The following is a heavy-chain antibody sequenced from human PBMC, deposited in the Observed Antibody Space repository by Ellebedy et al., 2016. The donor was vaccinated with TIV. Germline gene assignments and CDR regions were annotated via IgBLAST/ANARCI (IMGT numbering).Heavy chain of an antibody. J-gene: IGHJ5*02. CDR2: IKQDGSEK. CDR3: ARVLEGYCSSTSCERFDP. V-gene: IGHV3-7*01. CDR1: GFTFSSYW. Sequence: PGGSLRLSCAASGFTFSSYWMSWVRQAPGKGLEWVANIKQDGSEKYYVDSVKGRFTISRDNAKNSLYLQMNSLRAEDTAVYYCARVLEGYCSSTSCERFDPWGQGTLVTVSS. D-gene: IGHD2-2*01.